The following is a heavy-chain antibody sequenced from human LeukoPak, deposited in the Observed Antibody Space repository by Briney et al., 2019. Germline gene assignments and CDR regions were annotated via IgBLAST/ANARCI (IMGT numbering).Heavy chain of an antibody. D-gene: IGHD3-10*01. CDR1: GFTVSYNY. CDR3: ASTPREGSGNFYYMDV. V-gene: IGHV3-53*01. CDR2: IYSGGGT. J-gene: IGHJ6*03. Sequence: PGGSLRLSCAASGFTVSYNYVSWVRQAPGKGLEWVSVIYSGGGTYYADSVKGRFTISRDNAKNSLYLQMNSLRAEDTAVYYCASTPREGSGNFYYMDVWGKGTTVTVSS.